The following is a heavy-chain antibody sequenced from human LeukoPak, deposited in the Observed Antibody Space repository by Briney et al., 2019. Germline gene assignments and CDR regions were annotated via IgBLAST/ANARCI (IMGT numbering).Heavy chain of an antibody. V-gene: IGHV5-51*01. CDR1: GYSFTSYW. CDR2: IYPGDSDT. J-gene: IGHJ4*02. Sequence: GESLKISCKGSGYSFTSYWIGWVRQMPGKGLEWMGIIYPGDSDTRYSPSFRGQVTISADKSISTAYLQWSSLKASDTAMYYCARTEIYDSSGYYYKATYYFDYWGQGTLVTVSS. D-gene: IGHD3-22*01. CDR3: ARTEIYDSSGYYYKATYYFDY.